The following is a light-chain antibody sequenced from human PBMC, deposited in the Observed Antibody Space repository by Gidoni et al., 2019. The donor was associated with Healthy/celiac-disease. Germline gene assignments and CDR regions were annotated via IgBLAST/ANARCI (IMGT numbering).Light chain of an antibody. CDR1: QSISSY. V-gene: IGKV1-39*01. Sequence: DIQMTKSPSSLSASVGDRVTITCRASQSISSYLNWYQQKPGNAPKLLIYAASSLQSGVPSRFSGSGSGTDFTLTISSLQPEDFATYYCQQCYSTRITFGQGTRLEIK. J-gene: IGKJ5*01. CDR3: QQCYSTRIT. CDR2: AAS.